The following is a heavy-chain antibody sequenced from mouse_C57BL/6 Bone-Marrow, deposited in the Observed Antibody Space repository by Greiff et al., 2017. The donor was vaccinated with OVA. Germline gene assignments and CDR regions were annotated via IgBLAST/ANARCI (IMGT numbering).Heavy chain of an antibody. V-gene: IGHV1-7*01. Sequence: VNVVESGAELAKPGASVKLSCKASGYTFTSYWMHWVKQRPGQGLEWIGYINPSSGYTKYNQKFKDKATLTADKSSSTAYMQLSSLTYEDSAVYYCANYGSSIYWYFDVWGTGTTVTVSS. J-gene: IGHJ1*03. D-gene: IGHD1-1*01. CDR2: INPSSGYT. CDR1: GYTFTSYW. CDR3: ANYGSSIYWYFDV.